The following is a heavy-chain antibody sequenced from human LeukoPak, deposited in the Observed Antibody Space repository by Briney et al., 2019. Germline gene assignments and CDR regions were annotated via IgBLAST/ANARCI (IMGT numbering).Heavy chain of an antibody. Sequence: PSETLSLTCTVSGGSISSSSYYWGWIRQPPGKGLEWIGSIYYSGSTYYNPSLKSRVTISVGTSKNQFSLKLSSVTAADMAVYYCARHVDSSGWANYWGQGTLVTVSS. CDR2: IYYSGST. CDR3: ARHVDSSGWANY. CDR1: GGSISSSSYY. D-gene: IGHD6-19*01. V-gene: IGHV4-39*01. J-gene: IGHJ4*02.